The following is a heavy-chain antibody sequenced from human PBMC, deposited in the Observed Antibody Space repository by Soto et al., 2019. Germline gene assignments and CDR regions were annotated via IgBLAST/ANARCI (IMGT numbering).Heavy chain of an antibody. D-gene: IGHD6-19*01. J-gene: IGHJ6*02. V-gene: IGHV5-51*01. CDR1: GYSFTSYW. CDR2: VHPGNSGT. CDR3: ARHRAVAGMPDYYYDLDV. Sequence: PGESLKISCKGSGYSFTSYWIGWVRQMPGKGLEWMGIVHPGNSGTKYSPSFQGQVTIPADKSISTAYLQWSSLKASDTAMYYCARHRAVAGMPDYYYDLDVWGQGTTVTVSS.